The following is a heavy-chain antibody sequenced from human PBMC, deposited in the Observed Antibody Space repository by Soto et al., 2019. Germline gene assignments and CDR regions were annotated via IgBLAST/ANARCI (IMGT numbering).Heavy chain of an antibody. Sequence: PGESLKISCKGSGYSFTSYWISWVRQMPGKGMEWMGRFDLRDSYTNYSPSFQGHVTISADKYISTAYLQWSSLKSSDPAMSYCAIRSRIIPFDLWGQGTMVTVYS. V-gene: IGHV5-10-1*01. CDR3: AIRSRIIPFDL. CDR2: FDLRDSYT. D-gene: IGHD3-16*01. CDR1: GYSFTSYW. J-gene: IGHJ5*02.